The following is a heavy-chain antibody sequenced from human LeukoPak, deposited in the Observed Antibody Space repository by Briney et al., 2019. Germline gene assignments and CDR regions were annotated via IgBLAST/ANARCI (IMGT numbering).Heavy chain of an antibody. D-gene: IGHD1-26*01. CDR1: GFTFSSYA. CDR2: ISYDGSNK. Sequence: GGSLRLSCAASGFTFSSYAMHWVRQAPGKGLEWVAVISYDGSNKYYADSVKGRFTISRDNSKNTLYLQMNSLRAEDTAVYYCARHPSGYYYYMDVWGKGTTVTVSS. V-gene: IGHV3-30*04. CDR3: ARHPSGYYYYMDV. J-gene: IGHJ6*03.